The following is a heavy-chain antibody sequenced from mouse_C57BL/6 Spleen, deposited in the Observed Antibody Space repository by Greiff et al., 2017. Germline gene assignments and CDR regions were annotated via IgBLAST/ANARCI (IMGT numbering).Heavy chain of an antibody. CDR3: ARGDYYGSSYEDYFDY. CDR1: GYSFTDYN. CDR2: INPNYGTT. Sequence: VQLQQSGPELVKPGASVKISCKASGYSFTDYNMNWVKQSHGQSLEWIGVINPNYGTTSYNQKFKGKATLTVDQSSSTAYMQLNSLTSEDYAVYYCARGDYYGSSYEDYFDYWGQGTTLTVSS. V-gene: IGHV1-39*01. D-gene: IGHD1-1*01. J-gene: IGHJ2*01.